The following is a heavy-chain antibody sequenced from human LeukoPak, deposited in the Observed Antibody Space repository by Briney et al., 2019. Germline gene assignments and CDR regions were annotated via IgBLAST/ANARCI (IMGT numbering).Heavy chain of an antibody. CDR2: IRYDGSNK. Sequence: GGSLRLSCAASGFTFSSYAMHWVRQAPGKGLEWVAFIRYDGSNKYYADSVKGRFTISRDNSKNTLYLQMNSLRAEDTAVYYCAKESGYYDILTGYPGYWGQGTLVTVSS. CDR1: GFTFSSYA. D-gene: IGHD3-9*01. J-gene: IGHJ4*02. V-gene: IGHV3-30*02. CDR3: AKESGYYDILTGYPGY.